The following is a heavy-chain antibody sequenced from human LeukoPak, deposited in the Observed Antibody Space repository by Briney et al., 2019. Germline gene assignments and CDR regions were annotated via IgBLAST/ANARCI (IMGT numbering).Heavy chain of an antibody. CDR3: ATRHRSNPQDY. Sequence: SQTLSLTCGVYGGPFTGYYWSWISQPSGTGLESIGEINDSGSPNYNPSLKSRVTISVDTSKNQISLKLSSVTAADTAVYYCATRHRSNPQDYWGQGTLVTVSS. J-gene: IGHJ4*02. V-gene: IGHV4-34*01. D-gene: IGHD2-2*01. CDR2: INDSGSP. CDR1: GGPFTGYY.